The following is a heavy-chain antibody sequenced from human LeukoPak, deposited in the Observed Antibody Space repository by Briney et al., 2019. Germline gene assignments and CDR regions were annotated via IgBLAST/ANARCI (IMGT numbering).Heavy chain of an antibody. J-gene: IGHJ4*02. D-gene: IGHD4-17*01. CDR1: GFTFSSYA. CDR3: ATQGTTVTSTFDY. CDR2: ISGSGGST. Sequence: GRSLRLSCAASGFTFSSYAMHWVRQAPGKGLEWVSAISGSGGSTYYADSVKGRFTISRDNSKNTLYLQMNSLGAEDTAVYYCATQGTTVTSTFDYWGQGTLVTVSS. V-gene: IGHV3-23*01.